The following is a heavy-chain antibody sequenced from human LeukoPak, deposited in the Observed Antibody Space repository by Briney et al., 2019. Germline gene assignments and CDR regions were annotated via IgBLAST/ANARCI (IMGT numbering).Heavy chain of an antibody. CDR2: IKSDGSEE. Sequence: GGSLRLSCATSGFIFSSYWMCWVRQAPGKGLEWVANIKSDGSEEYYGDSVKGRFTISRDNAKNSLYLQMNSLRVEDAAVYYCARGDLWLGHWGQGSLVTVSS. V-gene: IGHV3-7*01. CDR1: GFIFSSYW. J-gene: IGHJ4*02. D-gene: IGHD3-10*01. CDR3: ARGDLWLGH.